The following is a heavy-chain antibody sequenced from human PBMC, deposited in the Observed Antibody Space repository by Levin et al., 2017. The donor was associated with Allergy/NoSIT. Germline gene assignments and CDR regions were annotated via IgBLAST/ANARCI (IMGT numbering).Heavy chain of an antibody. CDR2: IYSSGST. CDR1: GASISTYH. Sequence: SLTLSLTCTVSGASISTYHWSWLRQPPGKGLEWIGYIYSSGSTNYNPSLKSRLTISVDTSRNQFSLKLSSVTAADTAVYYCARDRVIDQSGNYYYYGMDLWGQGTTVIVSS. CDR3: ARDRVIDQSGNYYYYGMDL. D-gene: IGHD2-2*01. J-gene: IGHJ6*02. V-gene: IGHV4-59*01.